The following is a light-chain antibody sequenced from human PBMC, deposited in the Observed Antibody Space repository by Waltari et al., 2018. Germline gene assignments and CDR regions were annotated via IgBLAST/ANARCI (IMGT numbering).Light chain of an antibody. CDR1: QSVSRA. V-gene: IGKV3-20*01. CDR3: QHYLRLPVT. J-gene: IGKJ1*01. CDR2: GAS. Sequence: EIVLTQSPGTRSLSLGARATVSCRASQSVSRALAWYHQKPGQTPRLLIYGASTRATGIPDRFSGSGSGTDFSLTISRLEPDDFAVYYCQHYLRLPVTFGQGTTVEI.